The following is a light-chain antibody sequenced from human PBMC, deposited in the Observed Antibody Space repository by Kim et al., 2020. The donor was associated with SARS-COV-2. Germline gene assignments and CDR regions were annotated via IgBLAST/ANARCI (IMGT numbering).Light chain of an antibody. CDR3: NSRDSSGNHLYV. J-gene: IGLJ1*01. CDR2: GKN. CDR1: SLRSYY. Sequence: LGQTIRITGQRGSLRSYYASWYQQKPGPATVLVIYGKNNRPSGIPDRFSGSSSGNTASLTITGAQAEDEADYYCNSRDSSGNHLYVFGTGTKVTVL. V-gene: IGLV3-19*01.